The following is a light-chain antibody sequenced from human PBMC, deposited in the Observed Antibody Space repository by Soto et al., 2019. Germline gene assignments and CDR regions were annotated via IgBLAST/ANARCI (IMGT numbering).Light chain of an antibody. Sequence: QAVLTQPPSVSGAPGQRVTISCTGNSSNIGAVYEVHWYQQLPGTAPKLLINGFNNRPSGVPDRFSGSKSGTSASLAITGLQAEDEADYYCQSYDSRLSGVVFGGGTKLTVL. CDR3: QSYDSRLSGVV. V-gene: IGLV1-40*01. J-gene: IGLJ3*02. CDR2: GFN. CDR1: SSNIGAVYE.